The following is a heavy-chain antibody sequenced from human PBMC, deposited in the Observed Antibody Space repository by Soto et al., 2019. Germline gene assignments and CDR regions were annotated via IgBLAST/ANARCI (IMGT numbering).Heavy chain of an antibody. CDR3: AKATTRNYFDF. CDR2: ITSSGTGT. V-gene: IGHV3-23*01. CDR1: GFTFGSYA. Sequence: PGGSLRLSCAASGFTFGSYAMNWVRQAPGKGLEWISAITSSGTGTNYADSVKGRFTISRDNSKNTLYLQMNSLRAEDTAVYYCAKATTRNYFDFWGQGTLVTVSS. J-gene: IGHJ4*02.